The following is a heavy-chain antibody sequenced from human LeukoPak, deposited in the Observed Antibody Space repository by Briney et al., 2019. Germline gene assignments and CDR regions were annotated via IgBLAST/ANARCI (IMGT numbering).Heavy chain of an antibody. V-gene: IGHV3-7*01. J-gene: IGHJ4*02. CDR1: GFTFSNYW. CDR3: ARDRQIAY. CDR2: IKQDGSEK. Sequence: PGGFLRLSCAASGFTFSNYWLTWVRQAPGQGLEWVANIKQDGSEKHYVDSVEGRFTISRDNAKNSLYLQMNSLRAEDTAVYYCARDRQIAYWGQGTLVTVSS.